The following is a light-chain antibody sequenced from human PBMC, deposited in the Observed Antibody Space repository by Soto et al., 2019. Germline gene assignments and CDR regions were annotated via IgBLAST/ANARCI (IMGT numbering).Light chain of an antibody. CDR3: EKYNSIPLT. V-gene: IGKV1-27*01. CDR2: AAS. J-gene: IGKJ4*01. Sequence: DIPMTQSPSSLSASVGDRVTITCRASLPLSNSLAWYQQKPGKIPNLLIYAASTLQAGVPSRFIGSGSGTDFTVTISTLQTEDVAAYDWEKYNSIPLTFGGGTEMEIK. CDR1: LPLSNS.